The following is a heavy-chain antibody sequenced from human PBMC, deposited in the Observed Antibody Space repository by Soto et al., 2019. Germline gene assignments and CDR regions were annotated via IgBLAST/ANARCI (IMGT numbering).Heavy chain of an antibody. CDR3: AKAGSGSSSVSWGTRYYYYGMDV. Sequence: ASVKVSCKASGYTFTGYYMHWVRQAPGQGLEWMVWINPNSGGTNYAQKFQGRVTMTRDTSISTAYMELSRLRSDDTAVYYCAKAGSGSSSVSWGTRYYYYGMDVWGQGTTVTVSS. V-gene: IGHV1-2*02. CDR2: INPNSGGT. CDR1: GYTFTGYY. J-gene: IGHJ6*02. D-gene: IGHD6-6*01.